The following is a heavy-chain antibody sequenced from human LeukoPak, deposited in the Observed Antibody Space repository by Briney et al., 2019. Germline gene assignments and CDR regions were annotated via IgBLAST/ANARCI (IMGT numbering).Heavy chain of an antibody. CDR1: GYTFTGYY. J-gene: IGHJ6*02. CDR3: ARDLYGDFPLYGMDV. D-gene: IGHD4-17*01. CDR2: INPNSGGT. V-gene: IGHV1-2*02. Sequence: GASVKVSCKASGYTFTGYYMHWVRQAPGQGLEWMGWINPNSGGTNYAQKFQGRVTMTRDTSISTAYMELSRLRSDDTAVYYCARDLYGDFPLYGMDVWGQGTTVTVSS.